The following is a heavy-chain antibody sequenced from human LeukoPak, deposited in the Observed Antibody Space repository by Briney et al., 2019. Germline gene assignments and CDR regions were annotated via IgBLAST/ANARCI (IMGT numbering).Heavy chain of an antibody. V-gene: IGHV3-30*04. CDR3: AKEGGLPLWLY. J-gene: IGHJ4*02. D-gene: IGHD3-10*01. Sequence: AGGSLRLSCAASGFTFSSYAMHWVRQAPGKGLEWVAVISYDGSNKYYADSVKGRFTISRDNSKNTLYLQMNSLRAEDTAVYYCAKEGGLPLWLYWGQGTLVTVSS. CDR1: GFTFSSYA. CDR2: ISYDGSNK.